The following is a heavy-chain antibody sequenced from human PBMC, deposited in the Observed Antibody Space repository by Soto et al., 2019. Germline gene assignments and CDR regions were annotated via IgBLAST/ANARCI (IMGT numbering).Heavy chain of an antibody. D-gene: IGHD3-10*01. Sequence: GGSLRLSCAVSGFAFSTYMMNWVRHAPGKGLEWIADISTNGRSKSYAASVRGRFTISRDNTKNSMYLQMNSLRDDDTAVYYCVRDRDLRDYYGMDVWGQGTTVTV. CDR1: GFAFSTYM. V-gene: IGHV3-48*02. CDR2: ISTNGRSK. J-gene: IGHJ6*02. CDR3: VRDRDLRDYYGMDV.